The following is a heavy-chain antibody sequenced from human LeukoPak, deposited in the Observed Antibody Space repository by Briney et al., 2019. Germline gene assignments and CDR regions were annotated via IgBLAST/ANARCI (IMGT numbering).Heavy chain of an antibody. V-gene: IGHV4-61*02. CDR2: IYTSGST. J-gene: IGHJ3*02. Sequence: PSQTLSLTCTVSGGSISSGSYYWSWIRQPAGKGLEWIGRIYTSGSTNYNPPLKSRVTIAVETSKNQSSLKLSSVTAADKAVYYCARSCRILDIVATIRARLGGNGFDIWGQGTMVTVSS. D-gene: IGHD5-12*01. CDR1: GGSISSGSYY. CDR3: ARSCRILDIVATIRARLGGNGFDI.